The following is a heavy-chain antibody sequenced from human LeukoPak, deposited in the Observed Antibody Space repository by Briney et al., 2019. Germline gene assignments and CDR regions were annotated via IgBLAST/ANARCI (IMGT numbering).Heavy chain of an antibody. J-gene: IGHJ4*02. D-gene: IGHD2-8*01. Sequence: GWSLRLSCAASGFTFSSYGMHWVRQAPGKGLEWVAVIWYDGSNKYYADSVKGRFTISRDNSKNTLYLQMNSLRAKDTAVYYCAKGGASVYAVDYWGQGTLVTVSS. V-gene: IGHV3-33*06. CDR1: GFTFSSYG. CDR3: AKGGASVYAVDY. CDR2: IWYDGSNK.